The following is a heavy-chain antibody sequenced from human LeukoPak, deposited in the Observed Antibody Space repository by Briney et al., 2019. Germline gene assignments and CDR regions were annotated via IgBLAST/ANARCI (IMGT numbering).Heavy chain of an antibody. CDR3: ARGRYSGSYPEYFQH. Sequence: GGSLRLSCAASGFTFSSYWMHWVRQAPGKGLEWVADIWYDGSNKYYADSVKGRFTISRDNSKNTLYLQMNSLRAEDTAVYYCARGRYSGSYPEYFQHWGQGTLVTVSS. V-gene: IGHV3-33*08. CDR1: GFTFSSYW. D-gene: IGHD1-26*01. J-gene: IGHJ1*01. CDR2: IWYDGSNK.